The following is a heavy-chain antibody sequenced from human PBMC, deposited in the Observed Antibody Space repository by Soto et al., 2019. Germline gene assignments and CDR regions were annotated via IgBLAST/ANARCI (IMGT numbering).Heavy chain of an antibody. J-gene: IGHJ6*02. CDR3: ARVVPYDILTGYYKGYYGMDV. V-gene: IGHV1-3*01. CDR2: INAGNGNT. Sequence: GASVKVSCKASGYTFTSYAMHWLRQAPGQRLEGMGWINAGNGNTKYSQKFQGRVTITRDTSASTAYMELSSLRSEDTAVYYCARVVPYDILTGYYKGYYGMDVWGQGTTVTVSS. D-gene: IGHD3-9*01. CDR1: GYTFTSYA.